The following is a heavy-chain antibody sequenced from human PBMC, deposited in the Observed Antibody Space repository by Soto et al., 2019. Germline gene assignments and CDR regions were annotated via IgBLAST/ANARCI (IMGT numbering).Heavy chain of an antibody. CDR1: GASISSYY. J-gene: IGHJ4*02. Sequence: PSETLSLTCSVSGASISSYYWNWIRQPPGKGLEWIGNMYYSGTTKYNPSLKSRVTISVDTSKNQFSLKLNSVTAADTAVYYCAAGNDFWGQGTLVTVSS. CDR3: AAGNDF. CDR2: MYYSGTT. D-gene: IGHD6-13*01. V-gene: IGHV4-59*01.